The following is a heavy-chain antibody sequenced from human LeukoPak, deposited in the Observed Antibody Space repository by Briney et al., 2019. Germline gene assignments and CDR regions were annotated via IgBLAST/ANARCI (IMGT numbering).Heavy chain of an antibody. V-gene: IGHV4-38-2*01. CDR2: IFQRGYS. J-gene: IGHJ5*02. Sequence: SETLSLTCAVSGYSISSGYYWGWIRQPPGKGLQWIGSIFQRGYSYYNPSLKSRVTISVDTSRNQFSLKLSSVTAADAAVYYCAGDKETTGNGRPNWFDPWGQGTLVTVSS. CDR3: AGDKETTGNGRPNWFDP. CDR1: GYSISSGYY. D-gene: IGHD1-1*01.